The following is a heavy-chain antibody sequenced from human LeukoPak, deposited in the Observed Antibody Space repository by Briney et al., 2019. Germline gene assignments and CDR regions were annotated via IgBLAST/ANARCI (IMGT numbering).Heavy chain of an antibody. CDR3: ARERVTTIIYGVYYYYYYMDV. V-gene: IGHV4-4*07. J-gene: IGHJ6*03. CDR1: GGSISSYY. CDR2: IYTSGST. Sequence: NPSETLSLTCTVSGGSISSYYWSWIRQPAGKGLEWIGRIYTSGSTNYNPSLKSRVTMSVDTSKNQFSLKLSSVTAADTAVYYCARERVTTIIYGVYYYYYYMDVWGKGTTVTVSS. D-gene: IGHD4-11*01.